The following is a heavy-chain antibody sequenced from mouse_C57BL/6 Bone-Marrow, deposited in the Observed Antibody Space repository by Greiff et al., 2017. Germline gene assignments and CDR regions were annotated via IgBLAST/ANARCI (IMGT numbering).Heavy chain of an antibody. Sequence: EVKLQESGAELVRPGASVKLSCTASGFNIKDDYMHWVKQRPEQGLEWIGWIDPENGDTEYSSKFQGKATITAATSSNTAYLQLSSLTSEDTSVYYCTTPVYSNSLWGQGTTLTVSS. CDR2: IDPENGDT. CDR3: TTPVYSNSL. D-gene: IGHD2-5*01. V-gene: IGHV14-4*01. J-gene: IGHJ2*01. CDR1: GFNIKDDY.